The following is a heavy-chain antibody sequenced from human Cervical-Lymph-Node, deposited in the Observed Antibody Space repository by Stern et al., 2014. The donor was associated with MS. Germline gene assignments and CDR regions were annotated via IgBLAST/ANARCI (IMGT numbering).Heavy chain of an antibody. CDR3: ARDGDNDVYDI. D-gene: IGHD4-17*01. CDR1: GYMFSGYG. CDR2: VSGYNGDT. V-gene: IGHV1-18*01. J-gene: IGHJ3*02. Sequence: VQLVESGAEVKKLGASVKVSCKASGYMFSGYGIAWVRQAPPQGPEWMGLVSGYNGDTNYAQKFQGRVSMTTDRSTNTAYMELRSLTSDDTTVYYCARDGDNDVYDIWGQGKMVIVSS.